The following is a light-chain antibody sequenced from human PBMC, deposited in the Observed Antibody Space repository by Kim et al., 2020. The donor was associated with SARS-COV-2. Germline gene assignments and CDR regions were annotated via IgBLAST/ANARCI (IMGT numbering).Light chain of an antibody. CDR3: SSYTSSSTLV. Sequence: GQSITISCTGTSSDVGGYNYVSCYQQHPGKAPKLMIYDVGKRPSGVSNRFSGSKSGNTASLTISGLQAEDEADYYCSSYTSSSTLVFGGGTQLTVL. CDR2: DVG. J-gene: IGLJ3*02. V-gene: IGLV2-14*04. CDR1: SSDVGGYNY.